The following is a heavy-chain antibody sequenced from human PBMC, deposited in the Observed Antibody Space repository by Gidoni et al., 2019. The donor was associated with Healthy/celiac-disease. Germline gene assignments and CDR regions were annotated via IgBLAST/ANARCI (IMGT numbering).Heavy chain of an antibody. Sequence: VQLVQSGAEGKKSGASVQDYCKASGYTCTRYYMHWVRQAPGPGLEWMGIINPSGGSTSYAQKFQGRVTMTRDTSTSTVYMELSSLRSEATAVYYCARVTLAGWDAFDIWGQGTMVTVSS. D-gene: IGHD7-27*01. V-gene: IGHV1-46*01. J-gene: IGHJ3*02. CDR3: ARVTLAGWDAFDI. CDR1: GYTCTRYY. CDR2: INPSGGST.